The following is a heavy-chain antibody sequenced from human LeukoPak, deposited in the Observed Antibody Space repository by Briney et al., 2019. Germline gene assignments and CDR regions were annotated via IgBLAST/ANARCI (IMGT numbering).Heavy chain of an antibody. Sequence: GGSLRLSCAASGFTFSDYYMSSIRQAPGKGLELVSYISSSSSYTNYADSVNGRFTISRDNAKNSLYLQMNSLRAEDAAVYYCASHIVAMTEEYFQHWGQGTLVTVFS. J-gene: IGHJ1*01. CDR1: GFTFSDYY. CDR3: ASHIVAMTEEYFQH. D-gene: IGHD5-12*01. V-gene: IGHV3-11*06. CDR2: ISSSSSYT.